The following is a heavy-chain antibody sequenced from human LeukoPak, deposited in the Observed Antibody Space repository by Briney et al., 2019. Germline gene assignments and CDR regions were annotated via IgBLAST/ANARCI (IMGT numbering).Heavy chain of an antibody. CDR2: IKSKTDGGTT. CDR3: TTDLSIAEDAFDI. CDR1: GFTFSNAW. J-gene: IGHJ3*02. D-gene: IGHD6-6*01. Sequence: GGSLRLSCAASGFTFSNAWTSWVRQAPGKGLEWVGRIKSKTDGGTTDYAAPVKGRFTISRDDSKNTLYLQMNSLKTEDTAVYYCTTDLSIAEDAFDIWGQGTMVTVSS. V-gene: IGHV3-15*01.